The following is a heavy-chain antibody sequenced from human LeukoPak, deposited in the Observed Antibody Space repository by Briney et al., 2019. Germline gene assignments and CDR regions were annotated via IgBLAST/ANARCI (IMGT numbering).Heavy chain of an antibody. V-gene: IGHV5-51*01. CDR1: GYSFTSYC. D-gene: IGHD1-26*01. CDR3: GMSGDRVPLQDDVFDV. J-gene: IGHJ3*01. Sequence: GESLQISCKVSGYSFTSYCIGWVRQMPGKGLEWMGITYPGDSGPTYSPSFQGQVTISVDKSINTAYLQWSSLQASDTAMYYCGMSGDRVPLQDDVFDVWGQGTMVTVST. CDR2: TYPGDSGP.